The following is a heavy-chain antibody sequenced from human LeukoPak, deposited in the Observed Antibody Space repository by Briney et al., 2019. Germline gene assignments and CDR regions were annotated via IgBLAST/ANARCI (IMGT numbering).Heavy chain of an antibody. D-gene: IGHD6-13*01. CDR2: ISGSGGST. J-gene: IGHJ4*02. V-gene: IGHV3-23*01. CDR3: AKDVSGGYSSSWYSDY. CDR1: GFTFSSYA. Sequence: PGGSLRLSCAASGFTFSSYAMSWVRQAPGKGLEWVSAISGSGGSTYYADSVKGRFTISRDNSKNTLYLQMNSLRAEDTAVYYCAKDVSGGYSSSWYSDYWGQGTLVTVSS.